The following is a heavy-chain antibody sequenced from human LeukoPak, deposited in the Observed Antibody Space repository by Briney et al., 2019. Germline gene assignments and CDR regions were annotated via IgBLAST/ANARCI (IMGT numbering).Heavy chain of an antibody. V-gene: IGHV1-18*01. CDR1: GYTFTSYG. J-gene: IGHJ3*02. CDR3: ARVYYDFWSGYEYDAFYI. Sequence: VASVKVSCKASGYTFTSYGISWVRQAPGQGLEWMGWISAYNGNTNYAQKLQGRVTMTTDTSTSTAYMELRSLRSNDTAVYYCARVYYDFWSGYEYDAFYIWGQGTMVTVSS. CDR2: ISAYNGNT. D-gene: IGHD3-3*01.